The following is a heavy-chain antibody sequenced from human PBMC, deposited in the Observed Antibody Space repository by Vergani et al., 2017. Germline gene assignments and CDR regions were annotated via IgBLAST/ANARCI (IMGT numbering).Heavy chain of an antibody. V-gene: IGHV4-59*01. CDR3: SGAQPAAYDY. Sequence: QVQLQESGPGLVKPSETLSLTCTVSGGSISSYYWSWIRQPPGKGLEWIGYIYYSGSTNYNPSLKNRVTISVDTSKNQFSLKLSSVTAADTAVYYCSGAQPAAYDYWGQGTLVTVSS. D-gene: IGHD2-2*01. CDR1: GGSISSYY. CDR2: IYYSGST. J-gene: IGHJ4*02.